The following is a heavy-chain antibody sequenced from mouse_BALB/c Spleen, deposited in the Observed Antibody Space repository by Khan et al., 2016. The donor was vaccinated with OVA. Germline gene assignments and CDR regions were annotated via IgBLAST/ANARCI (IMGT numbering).Heavy chain of an antibody. CDR1: GYAFTTYW. CDR2: INPSTGYI. Sequence: VQLQESGAELARPGSSVKMSCVASGYAFTTYWMHWIKQRPGQGLEWIGYINPSTGYIENNQKFKDKATLTTDASSSTAYMQLSSLTSEDSAVYYCTRRGLVGIFVYWGQGTQVTVSA. J-gene: IGHJ3*01. CDR3: TRRGLVGIFVY. V-gene: IGHV1-4*01. D-gene: IGHD1-1*02.